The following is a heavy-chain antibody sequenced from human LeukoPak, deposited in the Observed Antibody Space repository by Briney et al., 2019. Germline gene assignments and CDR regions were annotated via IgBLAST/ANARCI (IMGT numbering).Heavy chain of an antibody. D-gene: IGHD5-24*01. CDR3: AREMPTNWIDP. CDR2: IYYRGST. Sequence: SETLSLTCTVSGVSITSHFWSWIRQPPGKGLQWIGYIYYRGSTNFNPSLKSRVTMSVDTSKNQFSLKMTSVTAADTAVYYCAREMPTNWIDPWGQGTLVTVSS. V-gene: IGHV4-59*11. CDR1: GVSITSHF. J-gene: IGHJ5*02.